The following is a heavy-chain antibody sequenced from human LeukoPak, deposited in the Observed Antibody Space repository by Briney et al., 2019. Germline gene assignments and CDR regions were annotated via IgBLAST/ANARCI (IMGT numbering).Heavy chain of an antibody. J-gene: IGHJ3*02. CDR1: GFTFSSYA. D-gene: IGHD3-22*01. CDR2: ISSSGGST. V-gene: IGHV3-23*01. Sequence: GGSLRLSCAASGFTFSSYAMSWVRQAPGKGLEWVSAISSSGGSTYYADSVKGRFTISSDNSKNTLYLQMNSLRDEDTAVYYCAKDRRDYYDSSGLKDAFDIWGQGTMLTVSS. CDR3: AKDRRDYYDSSGLKDAFDI.